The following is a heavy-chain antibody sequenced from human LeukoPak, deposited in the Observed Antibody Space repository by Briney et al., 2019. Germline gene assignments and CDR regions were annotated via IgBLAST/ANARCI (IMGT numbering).Heavy chain of an antibody. CDR2: IYASGST. Sequence: PSETLSLTCTVSGGSISSYYWSWIRQPAGKGLEWIGRIYASGSTNYNPSLKSRVTMSVDMSKNQFSLKLTSVPAADTAVYYCARDRIVGYCTGGSCYYYMDVWGKGTTVTVSS. J-gene: IGHJ6*03. D-gene: IGHD2-15*01. CDR3: ARDRIVGYCTGGSCYYYMDV. V-gene: IGHV4-4*07. CDR1: GGSISSYY.